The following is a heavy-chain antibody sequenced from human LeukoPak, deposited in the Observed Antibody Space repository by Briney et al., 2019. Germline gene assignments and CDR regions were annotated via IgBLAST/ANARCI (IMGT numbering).Heavy chain of an antibody. V-gene: IGHV3-11*04. CDR1: GFTFSDYY. J-gene: IGHJ6*02. D-gene: IGHD5-24*01. Sequence: GGSLRLPCAASGFTFSDYYMSWIRQAPGKGLEWVSYISSSGSTIYYADSVKGRFTISRDNAKNSLYLQMNSLRAEDTAVYYCARDGSVEMATITVYYYYYGMDVWGQGTTVTVSS. CDR3: ARDGSVEMATITVYYYYYGMDV. CDR2: ISSSGSTI.